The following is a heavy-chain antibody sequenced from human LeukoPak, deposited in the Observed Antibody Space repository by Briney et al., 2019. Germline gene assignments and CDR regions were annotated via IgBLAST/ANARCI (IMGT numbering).Heavy chain of an antibody. CDR1: GYTFTGYY. Sequence: ASVKVSCKASGYTFTGYYMHWVRQALGQGLEWMGWINPNSGGTNYAQKFQGRVTMTRDTSISTAYMELSRLRSDDTAVYYCAREWAAAGATNWFDPWGQGTLVTVSS. CDR3: AREWAAAGATNWFDP. V-gene: IGHV1-2*02. D-gene: IGHD6-13*01. CDR2: INPNSGGT. J-gene: IGHJ5*02.